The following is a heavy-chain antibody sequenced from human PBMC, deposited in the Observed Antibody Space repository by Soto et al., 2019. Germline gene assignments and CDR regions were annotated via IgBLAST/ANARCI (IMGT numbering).Heavy chain of an antibody. Sequence: ASVKVSCKASGYIFTSYPMHWVRQAPGHSLEWMGWINTGTGNTKYSQNFQGRVSTSRDTSAYTAYMEMSDLRSDDTAVYYCAANWNFGLNFWGQGTLVTVSS. D-gene: IGHD1-1*01. J-gene: IGHJ4*02. V-gene: IGHV1-3*04. CDR3: AANWNFGLNF. CDR2: INTGTGNT. CDR1: GYIFTSYP.